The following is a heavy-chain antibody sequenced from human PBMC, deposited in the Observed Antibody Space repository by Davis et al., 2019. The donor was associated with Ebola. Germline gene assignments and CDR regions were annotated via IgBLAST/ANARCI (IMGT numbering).Heavy chain of an antibody. CDR1: GYTFNSYF. V-gene: IGHV1-46*02. D-gene: IGHD1-1*01. CDR3: ARAQFPTTSDH. CDR2: INPSVDST. Sequence: ASVKVSCKASGYTFNSYFIHWVRQAPGQGLEWMGIINPSVDSTSYAQKFQGRVTMTRDTSTITVYMELSSLRTEDTAVYYCARAQFPTTSDHWGQGTLVTVSS. J-gene: IGHJ1*01.